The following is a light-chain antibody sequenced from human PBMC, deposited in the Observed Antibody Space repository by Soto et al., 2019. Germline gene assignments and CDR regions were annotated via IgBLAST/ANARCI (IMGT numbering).Light chain of an antibody. CDR2: EVS. CDR1: SSDVGSYNY. J-gene: IGLJ1*01. CDR3: SSYTSSSTL. V-gene: IGLV2-14*01. Sequence: QSVLSLPPSVSGSPGQSITISCTGTSSDVGSYNYVSWYQQHPGKAPKLMIYEVSDRPSGISSRFSGSKSGNTASLTISGLQTEDEADYYCSSYTSSSTLFGTGTKVTVL.